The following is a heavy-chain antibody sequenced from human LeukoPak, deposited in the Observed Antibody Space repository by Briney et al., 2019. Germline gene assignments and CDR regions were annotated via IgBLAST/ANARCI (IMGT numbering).Heavy chain of an antibody. CDR3: ARWFGEFSDKYYFDY. Sequence: PGGSLRLSCAASGFTFSSYWMSWVRQAPGKGLEWVANIKQDGSEKYYVDSVKGRFTISRDNAKNSLYLQMNSLRAEDTAVYYCARWFGEFSDKYYFDYWGQGTLVTVSS. V-gene: IGHV3-7*01. J-gene: IGHJ4*02. CDR2: IKQDGSEK. D-gene: IGHD3-10*01. CDR1: GFTFSSYW.